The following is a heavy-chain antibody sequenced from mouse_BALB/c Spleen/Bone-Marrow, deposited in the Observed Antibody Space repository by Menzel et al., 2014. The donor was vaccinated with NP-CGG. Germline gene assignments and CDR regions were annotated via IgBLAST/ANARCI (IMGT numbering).Heavy chain of an antibody. CDR1: GFTFSSFG. CDR2: FSNGSSTI. J-gene: IGHJ4*01. V-gene: IGHV5-17*02. CDR3: ARKGAVITHYYAMDY. D-gene: IGHD2-4*01. Sequence: EVKLVESGGGLVQPGGSRKLSCAASGFTFSSFGMHWVRQAPEKGLEWVAYFSNGSSTIYYADTVKGRFTISRDSPKNTLFLQMTSLRSEDTAMYYCARKGAVITHYYAMDYWGQGTSVTVSS.